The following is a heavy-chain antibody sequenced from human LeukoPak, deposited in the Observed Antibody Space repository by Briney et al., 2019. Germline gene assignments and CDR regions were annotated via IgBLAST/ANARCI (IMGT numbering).Heavy chain of an antibody. Sequence: GGSLRLSCAASGFSVGSNYMSWVRQAPGKGLEWVSVIYSGGSTYYADSVKGRFTISRDNSKNTLYLQMNSLRDEDTAVYYCAREMATTTRPRWNYFDYWGQGTLVTVSS. CDR1: GFSVGSNY. V-gene: IGHV3-53*01. J-gene: IGHJ4*02. D-gene: IGHD5-24*01. CDR2: IYSGGST. CDR3: AREMATTTRPRWNYFDY.